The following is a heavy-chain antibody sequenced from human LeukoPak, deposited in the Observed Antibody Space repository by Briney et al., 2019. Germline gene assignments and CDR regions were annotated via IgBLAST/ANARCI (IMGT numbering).Heavy chain of an antibody. V-gene: IGHV1-2*02. CDR1: GYTFTGYY. CDR2: INPNSGGT. CDR3: ARVEHSSGWLDYYYYYGMDV. J-gene: IGHJ6*02. D-gene: IGHD6-19*01. Sequence: ASVKASCKASGYTFTGYYMHWVRQAPGQGLEWMGWINPNSGGTNYAQKSQGRVTMTRDTSISTAYMELSRLRSDDTAVYYCARVEHSSGWLDYYYYYGMDVWGQGTTVTVSS.